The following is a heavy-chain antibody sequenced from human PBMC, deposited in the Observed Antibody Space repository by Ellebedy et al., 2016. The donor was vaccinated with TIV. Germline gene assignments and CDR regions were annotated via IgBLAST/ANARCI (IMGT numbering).Heavy chain of an antibody. CDR3: ARAADEIRLRHFFDS. V-gene: IGHV1-69*10. CDR2: IIPVLNVP. D-gene: IGHD1-1*01. CDR1: GDTGDIFSRFA. J-gene: IGHJ4*02. Sequence: SVKVSCKASGDTGDIFSRFAFSWVRQAPGQGLQWVAGIIPVLNVPNYAQTFQGRLTITADKSTSTVYMELSNLGPEDTAVYYCARAADEIRLRHFFDSWGQGTLVTVSS.